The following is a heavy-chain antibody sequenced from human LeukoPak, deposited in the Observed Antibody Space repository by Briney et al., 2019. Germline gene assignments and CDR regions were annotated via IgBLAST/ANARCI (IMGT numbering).Heavy chain of an antibody. CDR3: AKDQSGWYQSSHYFDY. Sequence: GGSLRLSCAASGFTFSSYAMSWVRQAPGKGLEWVSAISGSGGSTYYADSVKGRFTISRDNSKNTLYLQMNSLRAEDTAVYYCAKDQSGWYQSSHYFDYWGQGNLVTVSS. V-gene: IGHV3-23*01. J-gene: IGHJ4*02. CDR1: GFTFSSYA. CDR2: ISGSGGST. D-gene: IGHD6-19*01.